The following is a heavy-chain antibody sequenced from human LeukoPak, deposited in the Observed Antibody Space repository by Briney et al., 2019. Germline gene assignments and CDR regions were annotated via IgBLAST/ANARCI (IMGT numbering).Heavy chain of an antibody. CDR2: IYYSGST. CDR1: GGSISSSRYY. CDR3: ARKGELYSSSWYVDEYFQH. J-gene: IGHJ1*01. V-gene: IGHV4-39*01. D-gene: IGHD6-13*01. Sequence: SETLSLTCTVSGGSISSSRYYWGWIRQPPGKGLEWIGSIYYSGSTYYNPSLKSRVTISVDTSKNQFSLKLSSVTAADTAVYYCARKGELYSSSWYVDEYFQHWGQGTLVTVSS.